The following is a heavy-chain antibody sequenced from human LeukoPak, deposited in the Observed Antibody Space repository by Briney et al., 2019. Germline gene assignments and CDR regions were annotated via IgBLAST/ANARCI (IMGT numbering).Heavy chain of an antibody. CDR2: INTNTGNP. D-gene: IGHD5-12*01. J-gene: IGHJ4*02. CDR1: GYIFTKHA. Sequence: GASVKVSCKASGYIFTKHAMNWVRQAPGQGPVWMGWINTNTGNPTYAQGVPGRFVFSWDTSVSTAYLQISSLKAEDTAVYYCARDRGSSAYDTFDYWGQGTLVTVSS. V-gene: IGHV7-4-1*02. CDR3: ARDRGSSAYDTFDY.